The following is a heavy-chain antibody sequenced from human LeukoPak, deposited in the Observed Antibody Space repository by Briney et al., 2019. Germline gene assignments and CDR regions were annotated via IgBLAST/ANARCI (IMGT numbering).Heavy chain of an antibody. CDR1: GFTFSSYS. J-gene: IGHJ4*02. CDR2: ISGSSSYI. V-gene: IGHV3-21*01. D-gene: IGHD6-19*01. Sequence: GGSLRLSCAVSGFTFSSYSMNWVRQAPGKGLEWVSSISGSSSYIYYADSVKGRFTISRHNAKNSLYLQMNSLRGEDTAVYYCAKDSSGWYSAFDYWGQGTLVTVSS. CDR3: AKDSSGWYSAFDY.